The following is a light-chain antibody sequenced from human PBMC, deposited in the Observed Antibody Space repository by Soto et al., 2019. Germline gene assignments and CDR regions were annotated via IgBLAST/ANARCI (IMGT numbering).Light chain of an antibody. Sequence: QSVLTQPPSASGTPGQRVTIPCLESASNIGGNYVFWYQHLPGTAPKLLIYRNNQRPSGVPDRFSGSKSGTSASLAISGLRSEDEADYYCATWDASLSGNVVFGGGTQLTVL. V-gene: IGLV1-47*01. J-gene: IGLJ7*01. CDR1: ASNIGGNY. CDR2: RNN. CDR3: ATWDASLSGNVV.